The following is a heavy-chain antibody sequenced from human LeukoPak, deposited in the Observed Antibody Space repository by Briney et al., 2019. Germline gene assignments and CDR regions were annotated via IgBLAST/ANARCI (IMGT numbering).Heavy chain of an antibody. CDR3: AKAKVAAAGTNPMDA. J-gene: IGHJ5*02. V-gene: IGHV3-30*02. D-gene: IGHD6-13*01. Sequence: GGSLRLSCAASGFTFSNYAMHWVRQAPGKGLEWVAVIWYDGSNEYYLDSVKGRLTISRDNSKNTLYLQMNSLRAEDTAVYYCAKAKVAAAGTNPMDAWGQGTLVTVSS. CDR1: GFTFSNYA. CDR2: IWYDGSNE.